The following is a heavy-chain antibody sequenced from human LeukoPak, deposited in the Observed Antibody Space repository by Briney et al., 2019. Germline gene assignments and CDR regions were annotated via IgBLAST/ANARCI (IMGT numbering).Heavy chain of an antibody. V-gene: IGHV1-2*02. Sequence: GASVKVSCKASGYTFTGYYMNWVRQAPGQGLEWMGWINSDSGFTKYAQKFQGRVTMTRDTSITTVYMDLTRLTSDGTAVYYCARNFDMKGSDPRGQGTLVTVSS. J-gene: IGHJ5*02. CDR1: GYTFTGYY. D-gene: IGHD3-9*01. CDR2: INSDSGFT. CDR3: ARNFDMKGSDP.